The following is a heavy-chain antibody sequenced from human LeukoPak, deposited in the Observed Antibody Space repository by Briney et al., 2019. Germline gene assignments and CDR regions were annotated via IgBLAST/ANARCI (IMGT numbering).Heavy chain of an antibody. J-gene: IGHJ4*02. CDR2: ISWNSGSI. Sequence: GGSLRLSCAVTGVTFDDYAMHWVRQAPGKGLEWVSGISWNSGSIGYADSVKGRFTISRDNAKNSLYLQMNSLRAEDTALYYCAKDIVGATLNYFDYWGQGTLVTVSS. V-gene: IGHV3-9*01. CDR3: AKDIVGATLNYFDY. CDR1: GVTFDDYA. D-gene: IGHD1-26*01.